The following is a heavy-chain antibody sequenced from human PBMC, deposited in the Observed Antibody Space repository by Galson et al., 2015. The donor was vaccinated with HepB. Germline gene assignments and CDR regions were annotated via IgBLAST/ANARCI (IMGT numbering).Heavy chain of an antibody. V-gene: IGHV3-11*05. CDR2: ISSSSSYT. CDR3: ARDGGGYSSGWYYFDY. CDR1: GFTFSDYY. Sequence: SLRLSCAASGFTFSDYYMSWIRQAPGKGLEWVSYISSSSSYTNYADSVKGRFTISRDNAKNSLYLQMNSLRAEDTAVYYCARDGGGYSSGWYYFDYWGQGTLVTVSS. D-gene: IGHD6-19*01. J-gene: IGHJ4*02.